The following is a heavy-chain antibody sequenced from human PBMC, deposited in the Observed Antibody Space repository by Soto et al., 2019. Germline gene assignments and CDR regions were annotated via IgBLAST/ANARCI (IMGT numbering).Heavy chain of an antibody. Sequence: QLQLQESGPGLVKPSETLSLTCTVSGGSISSSSYYWGWIRQPPGKGLEWIGSIYYSGSTYYNPSLKSRVTISVYTSKNQFSLKLSSVTAADTAVYYCARGQLIAAAGTDYYYGMDVWGQGTTVTV. CDR2: IYYSGST. V-gene: IGHV4-39*01. D-gene: IGHD6-13*01. J-gene: IGHJ6*02. CDR1: GGSISSSSYY. CDR3: ARGQLIAAAGTDYYYGMDV.